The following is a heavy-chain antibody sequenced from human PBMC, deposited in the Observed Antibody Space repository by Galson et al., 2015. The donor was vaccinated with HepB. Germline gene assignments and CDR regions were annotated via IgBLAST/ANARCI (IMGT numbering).Heavy chain of an antibody. V-gene: IGHV3-23*01. J-gene: IGHJ6*02. Sequence: SLRLSCAASGFTFSSYAMSWVRQAPGKGLEWVSAISGSGGSTYYADSVKGRFTISRDNSKNTLYLQMNSLRAEDTAVYYCARDPGYCSGGSCYSWVGYYGMDVWGQGTTVTVSS. CDR3: ARDPGYCSGGSCYSWVGYYGMDV. CDR2: ISGSGGST. CDR1: GFTFSSYA. D-gene: IGHD2-15*01.